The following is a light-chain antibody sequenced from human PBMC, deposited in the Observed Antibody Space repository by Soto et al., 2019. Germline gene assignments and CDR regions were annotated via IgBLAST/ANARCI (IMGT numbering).Light chain of an antibody. CDR2: DVS. Sequence: QSVLTQPPSVSGSPGQSITISCTGTSSDVGGYNYVSWYQQHPGKAPKLIIYDVSNRPSGVSNRFSGSKSGNTASLTISGLQAEDEADYYCSSYTSSSTLDVVFGGGTKLTVL. J-gene: IGLJ2*01. V-gene: IGLV2-14*01. CDR1: SSDVGGYNY. CDR3: SSYTSSSTLDVV.